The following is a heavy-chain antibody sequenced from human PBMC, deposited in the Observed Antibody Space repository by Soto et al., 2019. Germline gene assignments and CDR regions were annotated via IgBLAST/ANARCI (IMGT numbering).Heavy chain of an antibody. V-gene: IGHV3-30*18. Sequence: GGSLRLSCAASGFTFSSYGMHWVRQAPGKGLEWVAVISYDGSNKYYADSVKGRFTISRDNSKNTLYLQMNSLGAEDTAVYYCAKDLGDIVVVPAVTLDAFDIWGQGTMVTVSS. J-gene: IGHJ3*02. CDR1: GFTFSSYG. CDR3: AKDLGDIVVVPAVTLDAFDI. D-gene: IGHD2-2*01. CDR2: ISYDGSNK.